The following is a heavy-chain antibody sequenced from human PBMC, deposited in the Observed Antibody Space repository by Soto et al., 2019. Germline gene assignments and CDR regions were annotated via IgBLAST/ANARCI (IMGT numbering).Heavy chain of an antibody. V-gene: IGHV3-48*03. Sequence: RLSCAASGFTFSSYEMNWVRQAPGKGLEWVSYISSSGSTIYYADSVKGRFTISRDNAKNSLYLQMNSLRAEDTAVYYCASRGAEQQLAPLMDVWGQGTTVTVYS. D-gene: IGHD6-13*01. CDR3: ASRGAEQQLAPLMDV. CDR2: ISSSGSTI. J-gene: IGHJ6*02. CDR1: GFTFSSYE.